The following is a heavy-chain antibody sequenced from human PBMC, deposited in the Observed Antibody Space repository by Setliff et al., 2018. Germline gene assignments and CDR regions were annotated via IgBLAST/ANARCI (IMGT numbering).Heavy chain of an antibody. V-gene: IGHV4-34*01. Sequence: SETLSLTCAVYGGSFSGYYWSWIRQPPGKGLEWIGEINHSGSTNYNQSLKSRVTLSVHTSKNQFSLQLTSGTAANTAIYSCVRGVGPVLPNYYYFNYADSVKGRFTISRDNAKNSLYLQMNSLRADDTSVYYCARVPRFGELPLDVWGKGTTVTVSS. CDR2: INHSGST. D-gene: IGHD3-22*01. CDR1: GGSFSGYY. CDR3: VRGVGPVLPNYYYFNYADSVKGRFTISRDNAKNSLYLQMNSLRADDTSVYYCARVPRFGELPLDV. J-gene: IGHJ6*04.